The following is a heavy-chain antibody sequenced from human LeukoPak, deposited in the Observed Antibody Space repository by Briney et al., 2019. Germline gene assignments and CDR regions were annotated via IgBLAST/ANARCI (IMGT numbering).Heavy chain of an antibody. V-gene: IGHV4-38-2*02. CDR1: GYSITSAYY. J-gene: IGHJ5*02. CDR3: ARRKTVWFGVRGWFDP. D-gene: IGHD3-10*01. CDR2: INHSGST. Sequence: SETLSLTCTVSGYSITSAYYWGWIRQPPGKGLEWIGEINHSGSTNYNPSLKSRVTISVYTSKNQFSLKLSSVTAADTAVYYCARRKTVWFGVRGWFDPWGQGTLVTVSS.